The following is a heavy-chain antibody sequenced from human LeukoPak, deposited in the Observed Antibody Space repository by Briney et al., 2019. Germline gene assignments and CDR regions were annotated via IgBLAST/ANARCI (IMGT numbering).Heavy chain of an antibody. CDR1: GFSFSTNS. Sequence: GGSLRLSCAASGFSFSTNSMNWVRQVPGKGLEWISYISSNSATTYYADSVKGRFTISRDNSRSTLYLQTNSLRPEDTAIYYCAREGYYSSGSPPSLYFDYWGQGTLVTVSS. CDR3: AREGYYSSGSPPSLYFDY. V-gene: IGHV3-48*01. J-gene: IGHJ4*02. CDR2: ISSNSATT. D-gene: IGHD3-10*01.